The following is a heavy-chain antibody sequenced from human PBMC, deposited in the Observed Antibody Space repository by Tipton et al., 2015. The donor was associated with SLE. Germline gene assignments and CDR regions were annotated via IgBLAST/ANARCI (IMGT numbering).Heavy chain of an antibody. Sequence: QLVQSGGGLVETGRSLRLSCAASGFTFSDYYMSWIRQAPGKGLEWVSYISSSGSTIYYADSVKGRFTISRDNVRNSLSLHMNSLRAEDTAFYFCARRLVDGYCSGGTCLGPYGYWGQGTLVTVSS. J-gene: IGHJ4*02. CDR1: GFTFSDYY. V-gene: IGHV3-11*01. D-gene: IGHD2-15*01. CDR2: ISSSGSTI. CDR3: ARRLVDGYCSGGTCLGPYGY.